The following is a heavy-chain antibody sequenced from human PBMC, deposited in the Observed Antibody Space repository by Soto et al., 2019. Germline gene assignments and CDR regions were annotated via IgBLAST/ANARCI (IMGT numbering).Heavy chain of an antibody. Sequence: ALVKVSCKASGYTFINFDISWVRQAAGQGLEWLGWMNPGSGKTGYASKFQGRVAMTRDASTGTSHLDLSSLTSDDTAVYYCARMASAGTLNWFDPWGPGTLVTVSS. CDR2: MNPGSGKT. CDR1: GYTFINFD. V-gene: IGHV1-8*02. D-gene: IGHD6-13*01. CDR3: ARMASAGTLNWFDP. J-gene: IGHJ5*02.